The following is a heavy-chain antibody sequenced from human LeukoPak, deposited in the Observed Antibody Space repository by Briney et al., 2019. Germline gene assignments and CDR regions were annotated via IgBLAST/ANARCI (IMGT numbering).Heavy chain of an antibody. Sequence: SETLSLTCAVYGGSFSGYYWSWIRQPPGKGLEWIGEINHSGSTNYNPSLKSRVTISVDTSKNQFSLKLSSVTAADTAVYYCARGKGVAGTTNWFDPWGQGTLVTVSS. CDR2: INHSGST. J-gene: IGHJ5*02. D-gene: IGHD6-19*01. V-gene: IGHV4-34*01. CDR1: GGSFSGYY. CDR3: ARGKGVAGTTNWFDP.